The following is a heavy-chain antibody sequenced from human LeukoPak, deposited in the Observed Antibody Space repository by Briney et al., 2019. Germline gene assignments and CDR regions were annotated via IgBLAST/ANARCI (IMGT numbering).Heavy chain of an antibody. CDR3: ARGQLLFDY. CDR2: IWYDGNKK. J-gene: IGHJ4*02. V-gene: IGHV3-33*01. CDR1: GFTFSSYG. D-gene: IGHD2-2*01. Sequence: GGSLRLSCAASGFTFSSYGLHWVRQAPGKGLEWVAVIWYDGNKKYYADSVKGRFTISRDNSKNTQYLQMNSLRAEDTAVYYCARGQLLFDYWGQGTLVTVSS.